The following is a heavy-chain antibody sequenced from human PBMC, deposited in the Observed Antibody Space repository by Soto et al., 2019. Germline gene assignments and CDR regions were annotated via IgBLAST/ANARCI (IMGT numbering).Heavy chain of an antibody. CDR3: ARGARKRYCSSTSCARGFKYYYGMDV. D-gene: IGHD2-2*01. CDR1: GYTFTGYY. V-gene: IGHV1-2*04. J-gene: IGHJ6*02. Sequence: QVQLVQSGAEVKKPGASVKVSCKASGYTFTGYYMHWVRQAPGQGLEWMGWINPNSGGTNYAQKFQGWVTMTRETSISTAYMELSRLRSDDTAVYYCARGARKRYCSSTSCARGFKYYYGMDVWGQGTTVTVSS. CDR2: INPNSGGT.